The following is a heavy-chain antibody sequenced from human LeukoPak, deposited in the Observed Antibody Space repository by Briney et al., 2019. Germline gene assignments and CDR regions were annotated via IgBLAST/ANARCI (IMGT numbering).Heavy chain of an antibody. J-gene: IGHJ4*02. CDR3: ARENWSNDY. Sequence: QPGRSLRLSCAASGFTFTTYYMTWVRQAPGKGLEWLANISQDGRTKYYADPVEGRFAISRDNAINSVFLQMNSVRAEDTAVYYCARENWSNDYWGQGTLVTVSS. D-gene: IGHD1-1*01. CDR1: GFTFTTYY. V-gene: IGHV3-7*01. CDR2: ISQDGRTK.